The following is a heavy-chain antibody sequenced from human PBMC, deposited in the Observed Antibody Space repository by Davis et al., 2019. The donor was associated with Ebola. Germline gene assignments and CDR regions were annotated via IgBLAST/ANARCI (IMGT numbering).Heavy chain of an antibody. CDR3: ARSWYVDY. J-gene: IGHJ4*02. V-gene: IGHV3-30-3*01. Sequence: PGGSLRLSCAASGFTFSSYAMHWVRQAPGKGLEWVAVISYDGSNKYYADSVKGRFTISRDNSKNTLYLQMNSLRAEDTAVYYCARSWYVDYWGQGTLVTVSS. CDR1: GFTFSSYA. CDR2: ISYDGSNK. D-gene: IGHD6-13*01.